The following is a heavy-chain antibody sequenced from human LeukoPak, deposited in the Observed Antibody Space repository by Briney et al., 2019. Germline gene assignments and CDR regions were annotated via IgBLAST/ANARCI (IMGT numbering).Heavy chain of an antibody. CDR2: IIPILGIA. V-gene: IGHV1-69*02. CDR3: ARVELGYCSSTSCYTPYYFDY. CDR1: GGTFSSYT. J-gene: IGHJ4*02. D-gene: IGHD2-2*02. Sequence: ASVKDSCKASGGTFSSYTISWVRQAPGQGREWMGRIIPILGIANYAQKFQGRVTITADKSTSTAYMELSSLRSEDTAVYYCARVELGYCSSTSCYTPYYFDYWGQGTLVTVSS.